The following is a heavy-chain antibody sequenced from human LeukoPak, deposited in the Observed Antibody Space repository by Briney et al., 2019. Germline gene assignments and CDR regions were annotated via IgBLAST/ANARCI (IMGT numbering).Heavy chain of an antibody. CDR2: ISSSSSSYI. Sequence: PGGSLRLSCAASGFTFSSYSMNWVRQAPGKGLEWVSSISSSSSSYIYYADSVKGRFTISRDKAKNSLYLQMNSLRAEDTAVYYCARDLSPYRWDSAAGYMDVWGRGTTVTVSS. CDR1: GFTFSSYS. D-gene: IGHD6-13*01. CDR3: ARDLSPYRWDSAAGYMDV. V-gene: IGHV3-21*01. J-gene: IGHJ6*03.